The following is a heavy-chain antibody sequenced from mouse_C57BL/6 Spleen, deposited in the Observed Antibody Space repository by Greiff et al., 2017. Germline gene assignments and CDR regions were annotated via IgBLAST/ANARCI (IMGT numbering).Heavy chain of an antibody. CDR1: GFTFSDYY. Sequence: EVKLVESEGGLVQPGSSMKLSCTASGFTFSDYYMAWVRQVPEKGLEWVANINYDGSSTYYLDSLKSRFIISRDNAKNILYLQMSSLKSEDTATYYCGAYYSNYEGFAYWGQGTLVTGSA. CDR3: GAYYSNYEGFAY. D-gene: IGHD2-5*01. CDR2: INYDGSST. V-gene: IGHV5-16*01. J-gene: IGHJ3*01.